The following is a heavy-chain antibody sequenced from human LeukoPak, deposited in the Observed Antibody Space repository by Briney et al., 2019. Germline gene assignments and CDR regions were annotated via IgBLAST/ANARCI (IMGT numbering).Heavy chain of an antibody. CDR1: GFTFSSYG. J-gene: IGHJ6*02. D-gene: IGHD2-2*02. V-gene: IGHV3-30*18. CDR3: AKEYLGESKYYYYYGMDV. Sequence: GGSLRLSCAASGFTFSSYGMHWVRQAPGKGLEWVAVISYDGSNKYYAHSVKGRFTISRDNSKNTLYLQMNSLRAEDTAVYYCAKEYLGESKYYYYYGMDVWGQGTTVTVSS. CDR2: ISYDGSNK.